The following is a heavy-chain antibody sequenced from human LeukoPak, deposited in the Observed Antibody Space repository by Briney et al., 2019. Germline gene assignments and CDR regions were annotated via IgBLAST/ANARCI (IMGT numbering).Heavy chain of an antibody. V-gene: IGHV4-59*01. CDR3: ARVQRRTGYDY. D-gene: IGHD1-1*01. Sequence: SETLSLTCTVSGGSISSYYWSWIRQPPGKGLEWIGYIYYSGSTNYNPSLKSRATISVDTSKNQFSLKLSSVTAADTAVYYCARVQRRTGYDYWGQGTLVTVSS. CDR1: GGSISSYY. CDR2: IYYSGST. J-gene: IGHJ4*02.